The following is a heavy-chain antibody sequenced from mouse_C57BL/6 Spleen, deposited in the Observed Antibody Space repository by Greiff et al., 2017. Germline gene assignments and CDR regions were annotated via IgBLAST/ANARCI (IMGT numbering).Heavy chain of an antibody. Sequence: QVQLQQPGAELVKPGASVKLSCKASGYTFTSYWMHWVKQRPGRGLEWIGRIDPKSGGTKYNEKFKSKATLTVDKPSSTAYMQLSSLTSEDSAVYYCARSGDYDGVYFCYWGQGTTLTVAS. J-gene: IGHJ2*01. V-gene: IGHV1-72*01. D-gene: IGHD2-4*01. CDR3: ARSGDYDGVYFCY. CDR2: IDPKSGGT. CDR1: GYTFTSYW.